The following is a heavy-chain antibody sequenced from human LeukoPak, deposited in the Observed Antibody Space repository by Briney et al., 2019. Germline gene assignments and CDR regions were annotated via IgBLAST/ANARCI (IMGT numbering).Heavy chain of an antibody. Sequence: SETLSLTCTVSGGSISSYYWSWIRQPPGKGLEWIGYIYYSGSTNYNPSLKSRVTTSVDTSKNQFSLKLSSVTAADTAVYYCARSIAVAGTFDYWGQGTLVTVSS. CDR3: ARSIAVAGTFDY. CDR2: IYYSGST. J-gene: IGHJ4*02. V-gene: IGHV4-59*01. CDR1: GGSISSYY. D-gene: IGHD6-19*01.